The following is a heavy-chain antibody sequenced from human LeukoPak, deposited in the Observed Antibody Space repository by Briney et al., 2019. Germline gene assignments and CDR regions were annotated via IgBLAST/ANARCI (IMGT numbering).Heavy chain of an antibody. V-gene: IGHV3-48*03. CDR1: GFIFSNYE. Sequence: PGGSLRLSCAASGFIFSNYEMNWVRQAPGKGLERVSYISSSGGTIYYADSVRGRFTISRDNSKNTLYLQMNSLRAEDTAVYYCAKEDSSSWPENWFEPWGQGSLVTVSS. CDR2: ISSSGGTI. CDR3: AKEDSSSWPENWFEP. D-gene: IGHD6-13*01. J-gene: IGHJ5*02.